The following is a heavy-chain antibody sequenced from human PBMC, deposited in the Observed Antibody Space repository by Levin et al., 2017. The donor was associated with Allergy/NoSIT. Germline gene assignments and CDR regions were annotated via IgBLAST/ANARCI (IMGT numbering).Heavy chain of an antibody. J-gene: IGHJ4*02. CDR2: INWKGGRT. V-gene: IGHV3-20*04. Sequence: GESLKISCAASGFTFDDYGMNWVRQAPGKGPEWVSGINWKGGRTGYADSVKGRFTISRDNAKNSLYLQMNSLRAEDTALYYCARDKGIAVAGGFDYWGQGTLVTVSS. CDR3: ARDKGIAVAGGFDY. D-gene: IGHD6-19*01. CDR1: GFTFDDYG.